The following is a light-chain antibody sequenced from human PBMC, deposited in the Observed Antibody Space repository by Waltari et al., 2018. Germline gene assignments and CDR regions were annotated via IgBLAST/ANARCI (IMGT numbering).Light chain of an antibody. CDR2: DAV. Sequence: ENVLTQSPGTLALSPGERATLSCRASQNINSNFLAWYQQKPGQAPRLLICDAVNRASGIPDRFSGRGSGTDFTLTISSLEPEDFAVYYCQQYGSPPSRTFGQGTKVEMK. V-gene: IGKV3-20*01. CDR1: QNINSNF. CDR3: QQYGSPPSRT. J-gene: IGKJ1*01.